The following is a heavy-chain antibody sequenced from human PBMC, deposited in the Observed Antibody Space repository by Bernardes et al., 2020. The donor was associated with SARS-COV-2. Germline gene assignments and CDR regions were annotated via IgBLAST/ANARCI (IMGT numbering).Heavy chain of an antibody. CDR1: DYTFTNYW. D-gene: IGHD4-17*01. CDR2: IYPGDSDT. Sequence: GASLKISCKGSDYTFTNYWIGWVRQMPGKGLEWMGIIYPGDSDTKYSPSFQGRVTISADKSVNTAYLRWSSLKASDTAIYYCARRRYGDFGVDVWGQGTTVTVSS. J-gene: IGHJ6*02. V-gene: IGHV5-51*01. CDR3: ARRRYGDFGVDV.